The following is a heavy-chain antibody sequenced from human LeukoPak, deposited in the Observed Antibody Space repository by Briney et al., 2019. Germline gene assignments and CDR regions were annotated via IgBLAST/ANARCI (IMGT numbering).Heavy chain of an antibody. CDR2: VSSSGSTI. D-gene: IGHD3-22*01. CDR3: ARATITMIVVVIIGPIDY. J-gene: IGHJ4*02. V-gene: IGHV3-11*01. CDR1: GFTFSDYY. Sequence: GGSLRLSCAASGFTFSDYYMSWIRQAPGKGLEWVSYVSSSGSTIYYADSVKGRFTISRDNAKNSLYLQMNSLRAEDTAVYYCARATITMIVVVIIGPIDYWGQGTLVTVSS.